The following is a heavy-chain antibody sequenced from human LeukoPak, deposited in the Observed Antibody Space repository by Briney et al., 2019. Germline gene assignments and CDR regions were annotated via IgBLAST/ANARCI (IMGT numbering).Heavy chain of an antibody. D-gene: IGHD5-18*01. CDR2: INHSGYT. J-gene: IGHJ4*02. Sequence: PSETLSLTCAAYGGFFSSYYYSWIRQPPGKGLEWIGEINHSGYTNYNPSLKSRVTISVDTSKNHFSLKLASESAETRLVYFCESTFRCSYGYIYCGEGTLVTVSS. CDR1: GGFFSSYY. CDR3: ESTFRCSYGYIY. V-gene: IGHV4-34*01.